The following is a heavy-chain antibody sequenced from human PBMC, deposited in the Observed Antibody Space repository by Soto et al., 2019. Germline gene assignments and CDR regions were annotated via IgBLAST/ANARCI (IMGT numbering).Heavy chain of an antibody. CDR1: GGSISSSGYY. V-gene: IGHV4-31*03. D-gene: IGHD3-10*01. CDR3: TYGLGSPYYFDY. J-gene: IGHJ4*02. CDR2: IYYGGST. Sequence: PSETLSLTCSVSGGSISSSGYYWSLVRHPPGKGLEWIGYIYYGGSTYYNPSLRSRVTISADASNNQFSLKLSSVTAADTAVYYCTYGLGSPYYFDYWGQGTLVTVPQ.